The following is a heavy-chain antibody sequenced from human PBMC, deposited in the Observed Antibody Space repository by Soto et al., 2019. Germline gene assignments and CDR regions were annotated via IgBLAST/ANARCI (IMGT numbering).Heavy chain of an antibody. D-gene: IGHD2-15*01. J-gene: IGHJ6*04. CDR2: IYHSGST. CDR1: GGSISSSNW. Sequence: SETLSLTCAVSGGSISSSNWWSWVRQPPGKGLEWIGEIYHSGSTNYNPSLKSRVTISVDKSKNQFSLKLSSVTAADTAVYYCARDVTTPNYYYYGMDVWGKGTTVTVSS. CDR3: ARDVTTPNYYYYGMDV. V-gene: IGHV4-4*02.